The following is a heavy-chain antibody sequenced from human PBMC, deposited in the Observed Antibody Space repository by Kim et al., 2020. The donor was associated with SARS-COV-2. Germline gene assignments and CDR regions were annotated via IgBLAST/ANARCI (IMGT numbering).Heavy chain of an antibody. J-gene: IGHJ6*02. D-gene: IGHD3-10*01. CDR3: ARGRDVQVENYYGSGSSPWYYYGMDV. Sequence: SETLSLTCAVYGGSFSGYYWSWIRQPPGKGLEWIGEINHSGSTNYNPSLKSRVTISVDTSKNQFSLKLSSVTAADTAVYYCARGRDVQVENYYGSGSSPWYYYGMDVWGQGTTVTVSS. V-gene: IGHV4-34*01. CDR1: GGSFSGYY. CDR2: INHSGST.